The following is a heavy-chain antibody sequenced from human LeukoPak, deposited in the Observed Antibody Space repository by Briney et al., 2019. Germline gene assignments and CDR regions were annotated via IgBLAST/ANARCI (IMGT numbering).Heavy chain of an antibody. J-gene: IGHJ4*02. CDR1: GGSISSYY. D-gene: IGHD3-9*01. CDR2: IYYSGST. Sequence: PSETLSLTCTVSGGSISSYYWSWIRQPPGKGLEWIGYIYYSGSTNYNPSLKSRVTISVDTSKNQFSLKLSSVTAADTAVYYCARVHYDILTGYPNFDYWGQGTLVTVSS. V-gene: IGHV4-59*01. CDR3: ARVHYDILTGYPNFDY.